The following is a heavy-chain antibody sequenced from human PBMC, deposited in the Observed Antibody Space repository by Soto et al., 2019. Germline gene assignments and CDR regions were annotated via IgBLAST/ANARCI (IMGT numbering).Heavy chain of an antibody. D-gene: IGHD3-10*01. CDR2: IKPDGSEK. V-gene: IGHV3-7*01. CDR3: SRDEYYYGSGSYYSYYYYGMDV. Sequence: PGGSLRLSCAASGFTFSSHWMSWVRQAPGKGLEWVANIKPDGSEKWYVDSVKGRFTISRDNAKNSLYLQMSSLRAENTAVYYCSRDEYYYGSGSYYSYYYYGMDVWGQGTTVTVSS. J-gene: IGHJ6*02. CDR1: GFTFSSHW.